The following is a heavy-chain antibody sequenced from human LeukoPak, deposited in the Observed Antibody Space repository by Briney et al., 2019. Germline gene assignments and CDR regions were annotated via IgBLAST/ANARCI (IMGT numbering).Heavy chain of an antibody. V-gene: IGHV3-30*02. D-gene: IGHD1-7*01. CDR3: AKDLPGETGTIPY. J-gene: IGHJ4*02. Sequence: GGSLRLSCAASGFTFSSYGMHWVRQAPGKGLEWVAFIRYDGSNKYYADSVKGRFTISRDNSKNTLYLQMNSLRAEDTAVYYCAKDLPGETGTIPYWGQGTLVTVSS. CDR1: GFTFSSYG. CDR2: IRYDGSNK.